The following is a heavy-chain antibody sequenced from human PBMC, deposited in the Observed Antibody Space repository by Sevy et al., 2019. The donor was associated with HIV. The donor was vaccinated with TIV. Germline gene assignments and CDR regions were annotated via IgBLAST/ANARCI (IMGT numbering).Heavy chain of an antibody. D-gene: IGHD6-19*01. J-gene: IGHJ4*02. V-gene: IGHV3-33*08. CDR1: GFSFSSYW. CDR3: ARESGSGWYIDH. Sequence: GGSLRLSCAASGFSFSSYWMSWVRQAPGRGLEWVAGILSVGNIKYYIDSVKGRFTISRDDSKNTLYLQMNSLRAEDTAVYYCARESGSGWYIDHWGQGALVTVSS. CDR2: ILSVGNIK.